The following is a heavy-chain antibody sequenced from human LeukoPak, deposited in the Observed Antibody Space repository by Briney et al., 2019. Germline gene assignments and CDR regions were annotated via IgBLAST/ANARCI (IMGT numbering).Heavy chain of an antibody. V-gene: IGHV4-39*07. J-gene: IGHJ4*02. CDR1: GGSISSSDFY. CDR3: ARCASDGSGSPLDY. Sequence: PSETLSLTCTVSGGSISSSDFYWGWIRQPPGKGLEWIGSIFYSGSTYYDPSLKSRVTISVDTSKNQFSLKLSSVTAADTAVYYCARCASDGSGSPLDYWGQGTLVTVSS. CDR2: IFYSGST. D-gene: IGHD3-10*01.